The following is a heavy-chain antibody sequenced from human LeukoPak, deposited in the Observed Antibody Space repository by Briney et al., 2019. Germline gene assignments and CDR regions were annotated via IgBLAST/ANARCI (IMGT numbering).Heavy chain of an antibody. CDR3: AGSVTNYYYNGMDV. CDR2: IYSGGST. CDR1: GFTVSTKC. Sequence: PGGSLRLSCAVSGFTVSTKCMSWVRQAPGKGLEWVSIIYSGGSTYYADSVRGRFTISRDNSKNTLFLQMNSLRAEDTAVYYCAGSVTNYYYNGMDVWGQGTTVTVSS. D-gene: IGHD4-17*01. V-gene: IGHV3-53*01. J-gene: IGHJ6*02.